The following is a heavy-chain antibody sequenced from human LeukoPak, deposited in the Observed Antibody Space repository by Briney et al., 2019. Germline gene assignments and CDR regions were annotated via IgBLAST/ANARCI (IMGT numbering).Heavy chain of an antibody. D-gene: IGHD3-3*01. CDR1: GFTFSSYA. CDR3: ARDPFGSGGLR. CDR2: ISYDGSNK. Sequence: GGSLRLSCAASGFTFSSYAMHWVRQAPGKGLEWVAVISYDGSNKYYADSVKGRFTISRDNSKNTLYLQMNSLRAEDTAVYYCARDPFGSGGLRWGQGTLVTVSS. V-gene: IGHV3-30-3*01. J-gene: IGHJ4*02.